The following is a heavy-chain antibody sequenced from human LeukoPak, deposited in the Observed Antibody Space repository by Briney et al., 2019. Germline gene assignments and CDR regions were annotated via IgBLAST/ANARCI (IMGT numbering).Heavy chain of an antibody. CDR1: GFTFSSYS. CDR2: ISYDGSNT. CDR3: ARDSSYDSGGHYYVFDY. D-gene: IGHD3-22*01. Sequence: GGSLRLSCAASGFTFSSYSMNWVRQAPDKGLEWVGVISYDGSNTYYADSVKGRFTFSRDNSKNTLYLQMNSLRAEDTAVYYCARDSSYDSGGHYYVFDYWGQGTPVTVSS. V-gene: IGHV3-30*03. J-gene: IGHJ4*02.